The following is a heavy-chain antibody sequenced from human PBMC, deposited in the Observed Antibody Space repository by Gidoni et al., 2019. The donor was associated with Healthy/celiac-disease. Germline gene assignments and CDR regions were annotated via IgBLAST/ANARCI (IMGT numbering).Heavy chain of an antibody. J-gene: IGHJ4*02. V-gene: IGHV3-30*18. Sequence: SYGMHWVRQAPGKGLEWVAVISYDGSNKYYADSVKGRFTISRDNSKNTLYLQTNSLRAEDTAVYYCAKTLRAIVVVTLFDYWGQGTLVTVSS. CDR3: AKTLRAIVVVTLFDY. CDR2: ISYDGSNK. D-gene: IGHD3-22*01. CDR1: SYG.